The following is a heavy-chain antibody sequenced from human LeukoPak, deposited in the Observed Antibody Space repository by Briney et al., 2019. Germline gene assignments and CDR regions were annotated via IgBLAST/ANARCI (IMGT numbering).Heavy chain of an antibody. J-gene: IGHJ3*02. CDR1: GGSFSGYY. CDR3: ARRSYGIDNAFDI. Sequence: SETLSLTCAVYGGSFSGYYWSWIRQPPGKGLEWIGYIYYSGSTNYNPSLKSRVTISVDTSKNQFSMKLSSVTAADTAVYYCARRSYGIDNAFDIWGQGTMVTVSS. D-gene: IGHD1-26*01. CDR2: IYYSGST. V-gene: IGHV4-59*08.